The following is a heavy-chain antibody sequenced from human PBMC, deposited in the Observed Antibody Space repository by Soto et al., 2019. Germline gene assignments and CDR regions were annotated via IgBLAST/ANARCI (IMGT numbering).Heavy chain of an antibody. Sequence: EVQLVESGGGLVQPGGSLKLSCAGSGFTFSGSAMHWVRQASGKGLEWVGRIRSKANSYATAYAASVKGRFTISRDDSKNTAYLQMNSLKTEDTAVYYCTRHLAGYSYGPDYGMDVWGQGTTVTVSS. D-gene: IGHD5-18*01. V-gene: IGHV3-73*02. J-gene: IGHJ6*02. CDR2: IRSKANSYAT. CDR3: TRHLAGYSYGPDYGMDV. CDR1: GFTFSGSA.